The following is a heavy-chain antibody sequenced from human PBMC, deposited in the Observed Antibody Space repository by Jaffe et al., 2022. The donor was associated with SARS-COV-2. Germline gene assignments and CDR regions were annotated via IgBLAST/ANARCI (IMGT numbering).Heavy chain of an antibody. CDR1: GYTFTSYA. J-gene: IGHJ1*01. D-gene: IGHD6-13*01. CDR2: INAGNGNT. V-gene: IGHV1-3*01. CDR3: ARVGRLYSKEGGYFQH. Sequence: QVQLVQSGAEVKKPGASVKVSCKASGYTFTSYAMHWVRQAPGQRLEWMGWINAGNGNTKYSQKFQGRVTITRDTSASTAYMELSSLRSEDTAVYYCARVGRLYSKEGGYFQHWGQGTLVTVSS.